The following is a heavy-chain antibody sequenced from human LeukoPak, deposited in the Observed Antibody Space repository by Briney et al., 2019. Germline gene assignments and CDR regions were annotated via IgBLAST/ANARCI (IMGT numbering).Heavy chain of an antibody. D-gene: IGHD3-3*01. Sequence: GGSLRLFCAAYGFTFSSYGMHWFRQAPDKGLKGGPFIRYVGSNKYYADSVKGRFTISRGNSKNTLYLQMNSLRAEDTAVYYCAKGARFLEWYYYYYYMDVWGKGTTVTVSS. J-gene: IGHJ6*03. CDR2: IRYVGSNK. CDR1: GFTFSSYG. V-gene: IGHV3-30*02. CDR3: AKGARFLEWYYYYYYMDV.